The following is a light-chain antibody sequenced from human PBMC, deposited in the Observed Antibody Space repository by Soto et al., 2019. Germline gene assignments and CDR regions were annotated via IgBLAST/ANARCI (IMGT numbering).Light chain of an antibody. J-gene: IGKJ1*01. CDR3: HQYYSYPQT. CDR2: AAS. CDR1: QGISSY. V-gene: IGKV1-8*01. Sequence: AIRMTQSPSSFSASTGDRVTITCRASQGISSYLAWYQQKPGKAPKLLIYAASTLQSGVPSRFSGSGSGTDFTITISCLQSEDFATYYCHQYYSYPQTFGQGTKVEIK.